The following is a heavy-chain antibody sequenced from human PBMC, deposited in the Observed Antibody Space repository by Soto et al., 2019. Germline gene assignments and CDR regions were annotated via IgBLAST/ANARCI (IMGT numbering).Heavy chain of an antibody. CDR3: AKDRELYYGDYVADWFDP. D-gene: IGHD4-17*01. V-gene: IGHV3-23*01. CDR1: GFTFSSYA. CDR2: ISGSGGST. Sequence: VGSLRLSCAASGFTFSSYAMSWVRQAPGKGLEWVSAISGSGGSTYYADSVKGRFTISRDNSKNTLYLQMNSLRAEDTAVYYCAKDRELYYGDYVADWFDPWGQGTLVTVSS. J-gene: IGHJ5*02.